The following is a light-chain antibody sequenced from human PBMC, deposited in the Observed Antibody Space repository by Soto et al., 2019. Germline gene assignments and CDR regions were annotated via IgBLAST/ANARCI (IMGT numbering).Light chain of an antibody. Sequence: EIVMTQSPATLSVSPGEGATLSCRASQSISSKLAWYQQKPGQAPRLLIYSASTRATGVPARFFGSGSGTEFTLTISSLQSEDLAVYYCQHYNDWRWTFGQGTKVEIK. CDR1: QSISSK. V-gene: IGKV3-15*01. J-gene: IGKJ1*01. CDR3: QHYNDWRWT. CDR2: SAS.